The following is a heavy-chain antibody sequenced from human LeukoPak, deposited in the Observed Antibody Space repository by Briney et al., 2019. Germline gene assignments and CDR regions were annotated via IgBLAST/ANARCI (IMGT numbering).Heavy chain of an antibody. Sequence: PGGSLRLSCAASGFTFSDYYMSWIRQAPGKGLEWLSYISTSSSYTNYADSVKGRFTISRDNAKNSLYLQMNSLRAEDTAVYYCARDRWGATTAEYFQHWGQGTLVTVSS. D-gene: IGHD1-26*01. CDR3: ARDRWGATTAEYFQH. CDR1: GFTFSDYY. J-gene: IGHJ1*01. V-gene: IGHV3-11*06. CDR2: ISTSSSYT.